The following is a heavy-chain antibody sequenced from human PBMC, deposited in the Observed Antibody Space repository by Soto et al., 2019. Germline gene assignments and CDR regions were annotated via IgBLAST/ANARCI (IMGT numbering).Heavy chain of an antibody. CDR2: FRTGGDDGTT. CDR1: GLTFSSYS. D-gene: IGHD3-10*01. Sequence: SCAASGLTFSSYSMSWFRQAPGKGLEWVSGFRTGGDDGTTYYADSVKGRFTISRDNSKNTLFLQMNSLRVEDTAIYYCAKKVNSGPGSQYFDYWGQGTLVTVSS. V-gene: IGHV3-23*01. J-gene: IGHJ4*02. CDR3: AKKVNSGPGSQYFDY.